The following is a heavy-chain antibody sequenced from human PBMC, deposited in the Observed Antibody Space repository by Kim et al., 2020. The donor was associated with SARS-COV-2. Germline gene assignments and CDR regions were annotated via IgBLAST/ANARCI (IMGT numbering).Heavy chain of an antibody. V-gene: IGHV4-30-2*01. D-gene: IGHD5-12*01. CDR3: ARGGGYNSPFDS. J-gene: IGHJ5*01. CDR1: GGSISSGDFS. CDR2: IDRSGST. Sequence: SETLSLTCAVSGGSISSGDFSWNWIRQPPGKGLEWIGYIDRSGSTYYNPSLKSRVTVSLDRSENQFSLQLNSVTAADTAVYYCARGGGYNSPFDSWGQGTLVTVSS.